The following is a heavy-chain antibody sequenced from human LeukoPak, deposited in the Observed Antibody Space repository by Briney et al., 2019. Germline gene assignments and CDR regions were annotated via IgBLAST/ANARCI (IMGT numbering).Heavy chain of an antibody. J-gene: IGHJ3*02. CDR1: GFTLGTYI. CDR2: VASDGSQT. D-gene: IGHD3-10*01. CDR3: ARERQVTIVHSGAFDI. V-gene: IGHV3-30-3*01. Sequence: GGSLRLSCGASGFTLGTYIMHWVRQAPGKGLQWVAAVASDGSQTFYIESVRGRFTISRDNSKNTLYLQMNTLRAEDTAVYFCARERQVTIVHSGAFDIWGQGTMVTVFS.